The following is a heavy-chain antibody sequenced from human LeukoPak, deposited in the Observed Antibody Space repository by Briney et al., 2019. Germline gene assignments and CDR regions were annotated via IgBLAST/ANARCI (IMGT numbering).Heavy chain of an antibody. D-gene: IGHD3-10*01. V-gene: IGHV1-8*01. CDR1: GYTFTSYD. Sequence: ASVKVSCKASGYTFTSYDINWVRQATGQGLEWMGWMNPNSGNTGYAQKFQGRVTMTRNTSISTAYMELSSLRSEDTAVYYCARFPIKYGSGSYYIKDYWGQGTLVTVSS. CDR2: MNPNSGNT. J-gene: IGHJ4*02. CDR3: ARFPIKYGSGSYYIKDY.